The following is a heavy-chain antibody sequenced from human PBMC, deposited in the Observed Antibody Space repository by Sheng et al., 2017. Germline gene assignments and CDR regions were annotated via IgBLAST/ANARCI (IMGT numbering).Heavy chain of an antibody. J-gene: IGHJ6*02. D-gene: IGHD1-26*01. V-gene: IGHV3-30*04. CDR3: ARDRVGSYYGMDV. CDR2: MSHDGGNK. CDR1: AFTFRSYA. Sequence: VQLLESGGGLVLPGRSLRLSCADSAFTFRSYAMHWVRQAPGKGLEWVAVMSHDGGNKYYTESVKGRFTISRDNSKNMLYLQMNSLRAEDTAVYYCARDRVGSYYGMDVWGQGTTVTVSS.